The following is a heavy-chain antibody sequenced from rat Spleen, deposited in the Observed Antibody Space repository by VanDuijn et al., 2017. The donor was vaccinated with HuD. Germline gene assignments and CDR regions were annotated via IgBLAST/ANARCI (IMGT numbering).Heavy chain of an antibody. D-gene: IGHD1-11*01. CDR3: XREGFYGGYRGYXXDY. J-gene: IGHJ2*01. CDR1: GFTFNTYW. V-gene: IGHV5-31*01. Sequence: EVQLVESGGGLVQPGRSLKLSCVASGFTFNTYWMTWIRQAPGKGLEWVASIINTGGSTYYPDSVKGRFTISSDNAKSTLYLQKNSLRSKDTDPYYCXREGFYGGYRGYXXDYWGQGVMVTVSS. CDR2: IINTGGST.